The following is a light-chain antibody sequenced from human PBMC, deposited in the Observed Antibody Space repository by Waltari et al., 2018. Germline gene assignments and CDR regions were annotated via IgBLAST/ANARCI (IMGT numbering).Light chain of an antibody. CDR1: SNDIGSYNF. Sequence: QSALTQPASVSGSPGQSITVSCIGTSNDIGSYNFVSWFQQHPGSAPKLLIYDVSEPPFGVSHRFSGSKSGNTASLTISGLQAEDEAEYYCFSYAGSNSFAFGGGTRVTVL. CDR2: DVS. CDR3: FSYAGSNSFA. J-gene: IGLJ2*01. V-gene: IGLV2-23*02.